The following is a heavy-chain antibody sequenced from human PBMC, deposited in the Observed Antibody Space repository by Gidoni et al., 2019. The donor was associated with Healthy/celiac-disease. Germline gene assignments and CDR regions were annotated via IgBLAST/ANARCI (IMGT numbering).Heavy chain of an antibody. Sequence: SCKASGYTFTSYGISWVRQAPGQGLEWMGWISAYNDNTNYAQKLQVRVTMTTDTSTSTAYMELRSLISDDTAVYYCARDFGDGYNFDYWGQGTLVTVSS. J-gene: IGHJ4*02. CDR2: ISAYNDNT. D-gene: IGHD3-3*01. CDR1: GYTFTSYG. CDR3: ARDFGDGYNFDY. V-gene: IGHV1-18*01.